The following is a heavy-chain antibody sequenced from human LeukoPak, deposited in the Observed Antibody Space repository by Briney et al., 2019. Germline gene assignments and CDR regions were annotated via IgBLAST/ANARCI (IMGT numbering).Heavy chain of an antibody. V-gene: IGHV3-7*04. CDR2: IKPDGSEK. CDR3: ARVVGTDEGADY. J-gene: IGHJ4*02. Sequence: GSLRLSCAASGLAFSSYAMNWVRQAPGKGLEWVANIKPDGSEKRYVDSVKGRFTISRDNAKNSLYLQMNSLRAEDTAVYYCARVVGTDEGADYWGQGTLVTVSS. CDR1: GLAFSSYA. D-gene: IGHD1-7*01.